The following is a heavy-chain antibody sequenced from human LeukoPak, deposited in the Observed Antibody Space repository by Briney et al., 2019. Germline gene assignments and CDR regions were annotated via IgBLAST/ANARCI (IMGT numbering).Heavy chain of an antibody. V-gene: IGHV4-34*01. CDR2: IDHSGRT. Sequence: PSETLSLTCAVYGGSFSGYYWSWIRQSPGKGLEWIGEIDHSGRTNSNPSLKSRVIISVDMSKNQFSLKLTSVTAADTAVYYCARKSIVTAGRKPYDYWDQGTLVTVSS. CDR3: ARKSIVTAGRKPYDY. D-gene: IGHD6-13*01. J-gene: IGHJ4*02. CDR1: GGSFSGYY.